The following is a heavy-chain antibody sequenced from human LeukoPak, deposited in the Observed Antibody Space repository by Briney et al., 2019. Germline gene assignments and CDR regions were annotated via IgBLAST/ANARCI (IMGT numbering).Heavy chain of an antibody. V-gene: IGHV3-23*05. CDR3: AKLGRGYNWYYFDY. J-gene: IGHJ4*02. Sequence: PGGSLRLSCAASGFTFSNYAMSWVRQAPGKGLEWVSSTDTYFADSVKGRFTISRDNSKNTLFLQMNSLRAEDTAIYYCAKLGRGYNWYYFDYWGQGTLVTVSS. CDR1: GFTFSNYA. D-gene: IGHD5-24*01. CDR2: TDT.